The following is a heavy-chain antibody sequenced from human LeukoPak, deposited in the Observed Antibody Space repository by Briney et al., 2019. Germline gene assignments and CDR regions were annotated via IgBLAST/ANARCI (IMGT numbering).Heavy chain of an antibody. CDR2: INPNSGGT. Sequence: ASVKVSCKASGYTFTGYYMHWVRQAPGQGLEWMGWINPNSGGTNYAQKFQGRVTMTRDTSISTAYMELSRLRSDDTAVYYCTRVNGQWLGLEDGAFDIWGQGTMVTVSS. CDR3: TRVNGQWLGLEDGAFDI. J-gene: IGHJ3*02. D-gene: IGHD6-19*01. V-gene: IGHV1-2*02. CDR1: GYTFTGYY.